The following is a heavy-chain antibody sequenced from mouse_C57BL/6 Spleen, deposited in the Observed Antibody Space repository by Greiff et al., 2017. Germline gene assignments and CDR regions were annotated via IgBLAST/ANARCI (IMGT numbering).Heavy chain of an antibody. D-gene: IGHD2-1*01. V-gene: IGHV5-16*01. CDR3: ARVNYPYYAMDY. J-gene: IGHJ4*01. Sequence: EVQLVESEGGLVQPGSSMKLSCTASGFTFSDYYMAWVRQVPEKGLEWVANINYDGSSTYYLDSLKSRFIISRDNAKNILYLQMSSLKSEDTATYYCARVNYPYYAMDYWGQGTSVTVSS. CDR1: GFTFSDYY. CDR2: INYDGSST.